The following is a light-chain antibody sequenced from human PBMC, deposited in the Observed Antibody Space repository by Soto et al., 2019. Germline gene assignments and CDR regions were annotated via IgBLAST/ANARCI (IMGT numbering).Light chain of an antibody. CDR1: NVGSRS. CDR3: QVWEATGDQVV. V-gene: IGLV3-21*01. CDR2: YDS. J-gene: IGLJ2*01. Sequence: SSELTQPPSMSVAPGETARISCGGNNVGSRSVHWYQQKPGQAPFLVIYYDSDRPSGIPERFSGSNSGNTATLIISRVEAGDEADYYCQVWEATGDQVVFGGGTKLTVL.